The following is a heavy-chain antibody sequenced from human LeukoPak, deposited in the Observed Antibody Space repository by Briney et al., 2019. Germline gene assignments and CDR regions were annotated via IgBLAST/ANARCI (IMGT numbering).Heavy chain of an antibody. CDR3: GRRNYYDSSGYYRGFDY. D-gene: IGHD3-22*01. Sequence: SETLSLTCTVSGGSISSSSYYWGWIRQPPGKGLEWIGSIYYSGSTYHNPSLKSRVTISVDTSKNQFSLKLSSVTAADTAVYYCGRRNYYDSSGYYRGFDYWGQGTLVTVSS. V-gene: IGHV4-39*01. CDR2: IYYSGST. J-gene: IGHJ4*02. CDR1: GGSISSSSYY.